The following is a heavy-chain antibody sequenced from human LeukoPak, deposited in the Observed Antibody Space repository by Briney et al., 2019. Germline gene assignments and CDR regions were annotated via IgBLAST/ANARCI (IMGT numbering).Heavy chain of an antibody. D-gene: IGHD3-22*01. CDR3: ARDLITMIGESAFDI. CDR2: ISSSSSYI. J-gene: IGHJ3*02. V-gene: IGHV3-21*01. CDR1: GFTFSSYG. Sequence: QTGGSLRLSCAASGFTFSSYGMNWVRQAPGKGLEWVSSISSSSSYIFYADSVKGRFTISRDNAKNSLYLQMNSLRAEDTAVYYCARDLITMIGESAFDIWGQGTMVTVSS.